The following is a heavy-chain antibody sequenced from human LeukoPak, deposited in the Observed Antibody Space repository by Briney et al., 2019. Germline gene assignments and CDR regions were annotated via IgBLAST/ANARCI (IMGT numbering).Heavy chain of an antibody. CDR1: GGSISSYY. J-gene: IGHJ4*02. Sequence: SETLSLTCTVSGGSISSYYWSWIRQPPGKGLEWIGYIYYSGSTNYNPSLKSRVTISVDTSKNQFSLKLSSVTAADTAVYYCAGSIAVAGTFDYWGQGTLVTVSS. CDR3: AGSIAVAGTFDY. V-gene: IGHV4-59*08. D-gene: IGHD6-19*01. CDR2: IYYSGST.